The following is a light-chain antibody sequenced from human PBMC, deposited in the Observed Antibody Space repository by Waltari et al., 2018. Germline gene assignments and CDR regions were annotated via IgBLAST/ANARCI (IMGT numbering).Light chain of an antibody. CDR1: SGPVSTNHY. Sequence: QTVVTQEPSFSVSPGGTVPLTCGLTSGPVSTNHYASWYRQTPGQAPRTLIHNTDTRSSGVPDRFSGSILGNKAALTITGAQADDESDYYCVLYMGSVVFGGGTKLTVL. J-gene: IGLJ3*02. V-gene: IGLV8-61*01. CDR3: VLYMGSVV. CDR2: NTD.